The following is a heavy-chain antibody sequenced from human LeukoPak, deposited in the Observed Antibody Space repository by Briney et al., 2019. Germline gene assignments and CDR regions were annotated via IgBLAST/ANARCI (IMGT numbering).Heavy chain of an antibody. Sequence: PGGSLRLSCAASGFTFSSYGMHWVRQAPGKGLEWVAVIWYDGSNKYYADSVKGRFTISRDNSKNTLYLQMNSLRAEDTAVYYCAKDLYGDYDPGYFQHWGQGTLVTVSS. CDR3: AKDLYGDYDPGYFQH. J-gene: IGHJ1*01. CDR2: IWYDGSNK. D-gene: IGHD4-17*01. V-gene: IGHV3-33*06. CDR1: GFTFSSYG.